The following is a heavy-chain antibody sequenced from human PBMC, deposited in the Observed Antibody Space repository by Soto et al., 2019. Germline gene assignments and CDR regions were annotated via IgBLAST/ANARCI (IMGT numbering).Heavy chain of an antibody. V-gene: IGHV3-9*01. Sequence: EVVLVESGGGLVQPGGSLRLSCVASGFNFDDFAMHWVRQGPGKGLQWVSGIRWNGETPAYGDSVKGRFIISRDNARNSLYLEMNSLRPEDTAVYFCARVKTRIVYRDYSMDVWGRGTPVTVS. CDR3: ARVKTRIVYRDYSMDV. CDR1: GFNFDDFA. D-gene: IGHD1-1*01. CDR2: IRWNGETP. J-gene: IGHJ6*03.